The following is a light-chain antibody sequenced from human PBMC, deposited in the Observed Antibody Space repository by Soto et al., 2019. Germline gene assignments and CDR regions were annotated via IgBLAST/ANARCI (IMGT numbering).Light chain of an antibody. Sequence: QSVLTQPPSASGTPGQRVTISCSGSSSNIGTYGVNWYQQLPGTAHKFLIYSNNLRPSGVPDRFSGSKSGTSASLAISGLQSEDEADYYCATWDDSLNAVLLGGGTKLTVL. J-gene: IGLJ2*01. CDR2: SNN. CDR3: ATWDDSLNAVL. CDR1: SSNIGTYG. V-gene: IGLV1-44*01.